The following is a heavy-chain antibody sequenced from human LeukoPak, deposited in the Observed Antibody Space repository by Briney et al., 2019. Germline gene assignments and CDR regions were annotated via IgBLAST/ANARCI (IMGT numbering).Heavy chain of an antibody. V-gene: IGHV1-46*01. CDR3: ARERGGQDWDFDL. CDR1: GYTFTSYY. D-gene: IGHD3-10*01. CDR2: INPLSGKT. J-gene: IGHJ2*01. Sequence: GASVKVSCKASGYTFTSYYMHWVRQAPGQGLEWMGIINPLSGKTTYTQKFQDRVTMTRDTSTSTVYMELSSLRVEDTAVYYCARERGGQDWDFDLWGRGTLVTVSS.